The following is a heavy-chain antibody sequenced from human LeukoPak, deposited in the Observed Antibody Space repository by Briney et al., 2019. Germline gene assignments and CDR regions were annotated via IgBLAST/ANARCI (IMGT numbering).Heavy chain of an antibody. J-gene: IGHJ6*03. D-gene: IGHD1-26*01. CDR3: AREGWELPYYYYYMDV. CDR2: IYYSGST. V-gene: IGHV4-30-4*08. CDR1: GGSISSGDYY. Sequence: SQTLSLTCTVSGGSISSGDYYWSWIRQPPGKGLEWIGYIYYSGSTYYNPSLKSRVTISADTSKNQFSLKLSSVTAADTAVYYCAREGWELPYYYYYMDVWGKGTTVTVSS.